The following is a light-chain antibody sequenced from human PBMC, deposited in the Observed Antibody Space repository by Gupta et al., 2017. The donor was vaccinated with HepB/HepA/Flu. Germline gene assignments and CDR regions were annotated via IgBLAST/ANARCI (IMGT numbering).Light chain of an antibody. CDR1: QGISNW. CDR2: TAS. CDR3: QHENSFPLT. J-gene: IGKJ4*01. V-gene: IGKV1D-12*01. Sequence: DIQMTQAPSSVSASVGDRVTITCRASQGISNWLAWYQQKPGKAPKLLIYTASTVQSGVPSRFSGSGSGTDFTLTISILQPEDFATYYFQHENSFPLTFGGGTKVEIK.